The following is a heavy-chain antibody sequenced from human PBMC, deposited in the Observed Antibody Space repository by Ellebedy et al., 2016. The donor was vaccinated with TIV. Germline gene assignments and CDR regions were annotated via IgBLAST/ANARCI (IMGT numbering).Heavy chain of an antibody. Sequence: PGGSLRLSCAASGFTFNNYAMSWVRQAPGKGLEWVSAISGSGGSTYYADSVRGRFTISRDNSKNTLYLQMNSLRAEDTAVYYCAKDRGDIAYGMDVWGQGTTVTVSS. CDR2: ISGSGGST. CDR3: AKDRGDIAYGMDV. D-gene: IGHD2-15*01. V-gene: IGHV3-23*01. CDR1: GFTFNNYA. J-gene: IGHJ6*02.